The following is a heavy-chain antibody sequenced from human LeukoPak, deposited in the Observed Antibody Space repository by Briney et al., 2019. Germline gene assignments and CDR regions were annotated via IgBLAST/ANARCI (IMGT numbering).Heavy chain of an antibody. J-gene: IGHJ4*02. CDR2: IKQDGSER. CDR3: ARHRNKWELPPFDY. D-gene: IGHD1-26*01. CDR1: GFTFSSYS. Sequence: PGGSLRLSCAASGFTFSSYSMSWVRQAPGKGLEWLANIKQDGSERSYVDSVKGRFTISRDSAKSSLYLQMNSLRAEDTAVYYCARHRNKWELPPFDYWGQGTLVTVSS. V-gene: IGHV3-7*01.